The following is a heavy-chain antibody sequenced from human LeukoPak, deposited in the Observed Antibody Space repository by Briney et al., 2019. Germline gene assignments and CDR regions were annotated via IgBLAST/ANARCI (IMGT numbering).Heavy chain of an antibody. CDR3: ARDSIVGPTKWAFDI. D-gene: IGHD1-26*01. V-gene: IGHV1-18*01. Sequence: ASVKVSCKASGYTFTSYGISWVRQAPGQGLEWMGWISAYNGNTNYAQKLQGRVTLTTDTSTSTAYMELRSLRSDDTAVYYCARDSIVGPTKWAFDIWGQGTMVTVSS. J-gene: IGHJ3*02. CDR2: ISAYNGNT. CDR1: GYTFTSYG.